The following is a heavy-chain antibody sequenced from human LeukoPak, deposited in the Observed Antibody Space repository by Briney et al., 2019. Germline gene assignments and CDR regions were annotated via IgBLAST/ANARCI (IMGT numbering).Heavy chain of an antibody. CDR3: ARDSSSSPHYFDP. Sequence: NSSETLSLTCAVSGGSISSGGYSWSWIRQPPGKGLEWIGYIYHSGSTYYNPSLKSRVTILVDTSKNQFSLKLTSVTAADTAVYYCARDSSSSPHYFDPWGQGALVTVSS. CDR2: IYHSGST. CDR1: GGSISSGGYS. J-gene: IGHJ5*02. V-gene: IGHV4-30-2*01. D-gene: IGHD6-6*01.